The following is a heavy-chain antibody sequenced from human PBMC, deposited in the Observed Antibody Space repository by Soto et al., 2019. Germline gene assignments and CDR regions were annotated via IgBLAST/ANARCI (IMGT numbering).Heavy chain of an antibody. J-gene: IGHJ5*02. CDR2: INPNSGST. V-gene: IGHV1-2*02. CDR3: AREAMSSSSWYRGWFDP. D-gene: IGHD6-13*01. CDR1: GSTFSSYA. Sequence: GASVKVSCKASGSTFSSYAISWVRQAPGQGLEWMGWINPNSGSTNYAQKFQGRVTMTRDTSISTAYMELSRLRSDDTAVYYCAREAMSSSSWYRGWFDPWGQGTLVTVSS.